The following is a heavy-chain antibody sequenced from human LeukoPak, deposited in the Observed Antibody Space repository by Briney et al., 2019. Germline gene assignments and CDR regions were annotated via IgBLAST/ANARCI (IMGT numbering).Heavy chain of an antibody. Sequence: PPETLSLTCTVSGGSISSHYWSWIRQPPGKGLEWIGYIYYSGSTNYNPSLKSRVTISVDTSKNQFSLKLSSVTAAGTAVYYCARGNYDFWSGYYDWFDPWGQGTLVTVSS. CDR1: GGSISSHY. D-gene: IGHD3-3*01. CDR2: IYYSGST. CDR3: ARGNYDFWSGYYDWFDP. J-gene: IGHJ5*02. V-gene: IGHV4-59*11.